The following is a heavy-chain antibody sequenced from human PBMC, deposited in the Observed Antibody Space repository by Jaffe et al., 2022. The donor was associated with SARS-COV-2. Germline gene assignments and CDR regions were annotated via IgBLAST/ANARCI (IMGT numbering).Heavy chain of an antibody. Sequence: QVQLQQWGAGLLKPSETLSLTCAVYGGSFSGYYWSWIRQPPGKGLEWIGEINHSGSTNYNPSLKSRVTISVDTSKNQFSLKLSSVTAADTAVYYCARGTVKGAFDIWGQGTMVTVSS. CDR2: INHSGST. CDR1: GGSFSGYY. J-gene: IGHJ3*02. CDR3: ARGTVKGAFDI. V-gene: IGHV4-34*01.